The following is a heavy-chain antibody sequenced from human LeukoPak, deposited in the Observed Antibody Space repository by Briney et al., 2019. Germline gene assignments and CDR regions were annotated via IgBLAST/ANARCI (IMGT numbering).Heavy chain of an antibody. CDR2: IYPGDSDT. Sequence: GESLKISCKGSGYSFTSYWIGWVRQMPGKGLEWMGIIYPGDSDTRYSPSFQGQVTISADKSISTAYLQWSSLKASDTAMYCCARSRGGYSYGYYFDYWGQGTLVTVSS. J-gene: IGHJ4*02. V-gene: IGHV5-51*01. D-gene: IGHD5-18*01. CDR3: ARSRGGYSYGYYFDY. CDR1: GYSFTSYW.